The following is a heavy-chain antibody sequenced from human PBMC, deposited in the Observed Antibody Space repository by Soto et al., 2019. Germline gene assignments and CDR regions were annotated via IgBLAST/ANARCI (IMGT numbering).Heavy chain of an antibody. CDR1: GGSISSSSYY. CDR3: ARPPRYCSGGSCSEEYFQR. D-gene: IGHD2-15*01. V-gene: IGHV4-39*01. CDR2: IYYSGST. J-gene: IGHJ1*01. Sequence: PSETLSLTCTVSGGSISSSSYYWGWIRQPPGKGLEWIGSIYYSGSTYYNPSLKSRVTISVDTSKNQFSLKLSSVTAADTAVYYCARPPRYCSGGSCSEEYFQRWGQGTLVTVSS.